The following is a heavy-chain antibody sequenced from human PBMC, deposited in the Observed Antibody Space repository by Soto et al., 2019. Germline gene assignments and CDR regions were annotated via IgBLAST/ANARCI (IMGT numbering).Heavy chain of an antibody. CDR2: IYWDDDK. Sequence: ASGPTLVNSKQTLTLTCTFSGFSLSTSGVGVGWIRQPPGKALEWLALIYWDDDKRYSPSLKSRLTITKDTSKNQVILTMTNMDPVVPATYYCAPTYSSSWQFDYWRQGTLVTVSS. CDR1: GFSLSTSGVG. D-gene: IGHD6-13*01. CDR3: APTYSSSWQFDY. V-gene: IGHV2-5*02. J-gene: IGHJ4*02.